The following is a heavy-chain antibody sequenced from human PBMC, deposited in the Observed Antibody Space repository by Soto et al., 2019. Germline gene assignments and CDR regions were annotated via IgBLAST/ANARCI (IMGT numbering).Heavy chain of an antibody. Sequence: PSETLSLTCTVSGGSISICDHYWGWIRQPPGKGLEWIGSIYYSGSTYYTPSLKSRVTISVDTSKNHFSLKLSSVTAADTAVYYCARQRVRGYDILTGFHKNNVESDHWGQGTLVTVSS. CDR3: ARQRVRGYDILTGFHKNNVESDH. J-gene: IGHJ4*02. V-gene: IGHV4-39*01. D-gene: IGHD3-9*01. CDR1: GGSISICDHY. CDR2: IYYSGST.